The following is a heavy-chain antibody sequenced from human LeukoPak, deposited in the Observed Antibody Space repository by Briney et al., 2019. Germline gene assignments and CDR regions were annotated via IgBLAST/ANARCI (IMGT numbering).Heavy chain of an antibody. CDR1: GFTFSSYG. V-gene: IGHV3-33*01. CDR2: IWYDGSNK. CDR3: ARVEGFLLSPYYYYGMDV. J-gene: IGHJ6*02. D-gene: IGHD3-3*01. Sequence: PGSSLRLSCAASGFTFSSYGMHWVRQAPGKGLEWVTVIWYDGSNKYYADSVKGRFTISRDNSKNTLYLQMNSLRAEDTAVYYCARVEGFLLSPYYYYGMDVWGQGTTVTVSS.